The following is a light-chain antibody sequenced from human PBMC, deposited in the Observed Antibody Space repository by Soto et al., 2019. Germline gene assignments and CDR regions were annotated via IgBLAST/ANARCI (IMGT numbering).Light chain of an antibody. CDR2: LNSDGSH. Sequence: QPVLTQSPSASASLGASVKLTCTLSSGHSSYAIAWHQQQPEKGPRYLMKLNSDGSHSKGDGIPDRFSGSSSGADRYLTISSLQSEDEADYYCQTWGTGIGVFGGGTKLTVL. V-gene: IGLV4-69*01. CDR3: QTWGTGIGV. CDR1: SGHSSYA. J-gene: IGLJ3*02.